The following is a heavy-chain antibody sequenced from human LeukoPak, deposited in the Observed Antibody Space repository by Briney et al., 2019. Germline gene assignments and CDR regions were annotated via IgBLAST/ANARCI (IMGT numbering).Heavy chain of an antibody. V-gene: IGHV1-18*01. CDR1: GYTFTSYI. CDR2: INAYNGNT. J-gene: IGHJ4*02. CDR3: ARDRVVGASGKDFDY. D-gene: IGHD1-26*01. Sequence: ASVKVSCKASGYTFTSYIISWVRQAPGQGLEWMGWINAYNGNTDYAQRVQGRVTMTTDTSTSTAYMELRSLRSDDTAVYYCARDRVVGASGKDFDYWGQGTLVTVSS.